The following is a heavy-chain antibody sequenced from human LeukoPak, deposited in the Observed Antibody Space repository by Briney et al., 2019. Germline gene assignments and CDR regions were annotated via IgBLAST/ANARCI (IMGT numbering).Heavy chain of an antibody. D-gene: IGHD5-24*01. CDR2: IGSVSGTI. CDR3: ARKFDRDGAY. V-gene: IGHV3-11*01. Sequence: GGSLRLSCVGSGFTFSDYYINWIRQAPGKGLEWVSHIGSVSGTIYYADSVKGRFTISRDDAKNSVFLQMNSLRAEDTALYYCARKFDRDGAYWGRGILVTVAS. CDR1: GFTFSDYY. J-gene: IGHJ4*02.